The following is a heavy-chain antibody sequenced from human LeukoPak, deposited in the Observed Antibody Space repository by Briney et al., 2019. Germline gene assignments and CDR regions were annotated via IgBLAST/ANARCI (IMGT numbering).Heavy chain of an antibody. V-gene: IGHV3-23*05. CDR2: INKDGSST. J-gene: IGHJ4*02. D-gene: IGHD5-24*01. CDR1: GFTFPNYA. Sequence: GGSLRLSCAASGFTFPNYALTWVRQAPGKGLEWVSSINKDGSSTYHSDSVKGRFTISRDNAKNSLYLQMNSLRAEDTAVYYCARRFSHGSIDYWGQGILVTVSS. CDR3: ARRFSHGSIDY.